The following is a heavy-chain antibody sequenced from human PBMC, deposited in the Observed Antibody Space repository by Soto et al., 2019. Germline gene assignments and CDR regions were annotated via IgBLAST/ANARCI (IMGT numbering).Heavy chain of an antibody. CDR2: ISYDGSNE. V-gene: IGHV3-30*18. J-gene: IGHJ6*02. CDR1: GFTFSNHG. Sequence: QVQLVESGGGVVQPGRSLRLSCAASGFTFSNHGMHWVRQPPGKGLEWLAVISYDGSNEYYADSVKGRFTISRDNSNNTGYLQMNSLRAEDTAVYYCAKDRWLVSVSYYDMDVWGQGTTVTVSS. D-gene: IGHD6-19*01. CDR3: AKDRWLVSVSYYDMDV.